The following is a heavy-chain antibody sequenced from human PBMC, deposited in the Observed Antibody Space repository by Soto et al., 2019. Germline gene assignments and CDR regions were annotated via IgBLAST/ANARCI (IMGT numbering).Heavy chain of an antibody. CDR2: IYYSGST. J-gene: IGHJ4*01. CDR3: TTDSYFTLKLVRFDY. V-gene: IGHV4-31*03. Sequence: PAETLSLTCTVSGGSISSGGYYWSWIRQHPGKGLEWIGYIYYSGSTYYNPSLKSRVTISVDTSKNQFSLKLSSVTAADTGVYYCTTDSYFTLKLVRFDYWGLGTLVTVSS. CDR1: GGSISSGGYY. D-gene: IGHD3-22*01.